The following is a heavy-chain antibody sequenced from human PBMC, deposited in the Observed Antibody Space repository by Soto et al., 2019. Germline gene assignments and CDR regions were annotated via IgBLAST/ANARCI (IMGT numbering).Heavy chain of an antibody. V-gene: IGHV4-31*02. CDR2: IYYSGST. CDR1: GGSISSGGYY. Sequence: PSETLSLTCTVSGGSISSGGYYWSWIRQHPGKGLEWIGYIYYSGSTYYNPSLKSRVTISVDTSKNQFSLKLSSVTAADTAVYYCAGGRGSGYYTAHYGMDVWGQGTKVTVSS. D-gene: IGHD3-3*01. J-gene: IGHJ6*02. CDR3: AGGRGSGYYTAHYGMDV.